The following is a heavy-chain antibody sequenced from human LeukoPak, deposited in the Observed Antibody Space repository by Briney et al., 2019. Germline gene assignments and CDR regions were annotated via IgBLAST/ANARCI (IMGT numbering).Heavy chain of an antibody. J-gene: IGHJ3*02. Sequence: PGRSLRLSCAASGFTFSSYAMHWVRQAPGKGLEWVAVISYDGSNKYYADSVKGRFTISRDNSKNTLYLQMNSLRAEDTAVYYCARVFRYYYDSSADIWGQGTMVTVSS. CDR3: ARVFRYYYDSSADI. D-gene: IGHD3-22*01. CDR2: ISYDGSNK. V-gene: IGHV3-30*04. CDR1: GFTFSSYA.